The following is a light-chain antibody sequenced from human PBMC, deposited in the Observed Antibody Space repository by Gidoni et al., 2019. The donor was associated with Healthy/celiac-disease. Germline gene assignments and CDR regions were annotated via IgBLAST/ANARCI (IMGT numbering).Light chain of an antibody. Sequence: QSALTQPRSVSGSPGQSVTISCTGTSSDVGGYNYVSWYQQHPGKAPKLMIYDVSNRPSGVPDRFSGSKSGNTASLTISGRQAEDEADYYCCSYAGSCVVFGGGTKLTVL. CDR2: DVS. CDR1: SSDVGGYNY. V-gene: IGLV2-11*01. CDR3: CSYAGSCVV. J-gene: IGLJ2*01.